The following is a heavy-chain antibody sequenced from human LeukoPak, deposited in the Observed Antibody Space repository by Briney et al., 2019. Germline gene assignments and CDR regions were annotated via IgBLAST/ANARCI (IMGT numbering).Heavy chain of an antibody. V-gene: IGHV3-9*01. CDR1: GFTFDDYA. Sequence: PGRSLRLSCAASGFTFDDYAMHWVRQAPGKGLEWVSGISWNSGSIGYADSVKGRFTISRDNAKNSLYLQMNSLRAEDTALYYCAKDTYYDVSAPFDYWGQGTLVTVSS. D-gene: IGHD3-22*01. CDR3: AKDTYYDVSAPFDY. CDR2: ISWNSGSI. J-gene: IGHJ4*02.